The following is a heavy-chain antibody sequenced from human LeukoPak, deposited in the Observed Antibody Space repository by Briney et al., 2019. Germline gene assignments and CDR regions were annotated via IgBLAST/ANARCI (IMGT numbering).Heavy chain of an antibody. V-gene: IGHV4-34*01. CDR3: ARGRRYYYDSSGWSYYFDY. Sequence: GSLRLSCAASGFTFSSYAMSWVRQPPGKGLEWIGEINHSGSTNYNPSLKSRVTISVDTCKNQFSLELSSVTAADTAVYYCARGRRYYYDSSGWSYYFDYWGQGTLVTVSS. J-gene: IGHJ4*02. D-gene: IGHD3-22*01. CDR2: INHSGST. CDR1: GFTFSSYA.